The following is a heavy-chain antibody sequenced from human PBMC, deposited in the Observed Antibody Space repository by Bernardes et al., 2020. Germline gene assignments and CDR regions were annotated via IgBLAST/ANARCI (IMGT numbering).Heavy chain of an antibody. CDR2: IYYSGST. Sequence: SETLSLTCTVSGGSISSSSYYWGWIRQPPGKGLEWIGSIYYSGSTYYNPSLKSRVTISVDTSKNQFSLKLSSVTAADTAVYYCARRGLVVMEPFDYWGQGTLVTVSS. V-gene: IGHV4-39*01. D-gene: IGHD3-22*01. J-gene: IGHJ4*02. CDR1: GGSISSSSYY. CDR3: ARRGLVVMEPFDY.